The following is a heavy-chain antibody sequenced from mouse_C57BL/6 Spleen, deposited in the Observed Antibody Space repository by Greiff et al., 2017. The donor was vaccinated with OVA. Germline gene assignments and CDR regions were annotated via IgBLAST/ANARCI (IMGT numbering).Heavy chain of an antibody. CDR1: GFSFPRSG. CDR3: ARNWNYYGSSYWYLDV. D-gene: IGHD1-1*01. CDR2: LWSGGRP. Sequence: QVQLPQSGPGLVQPSQRLSLPCTVSGFSFPRSGVHWVRASPGPGLAWLGVLWSGGRPASPAAFISRLSISKAHSQSQVFFKMNSLQADDTAIYYCARNWNYYGSSYWYLDVWGTG. J-gene: IGHJ1*03. V-gene: IGHV2-2*01.